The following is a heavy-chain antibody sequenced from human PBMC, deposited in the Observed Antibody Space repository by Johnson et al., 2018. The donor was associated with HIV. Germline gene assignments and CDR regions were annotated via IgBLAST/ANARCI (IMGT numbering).Heavy chain of an antibody. CDR3: VTDANYGAFSM. V-gene: IGHV3-7*01. J-gene: IGHJ3*02. Sequence: VQLVESGGGLVQPGGSLRLSCAASGFTFSSYWMTWVRQAPGKGLEWVANINQGESERNYVDALRGRFTISRDNAKNSIYLQMNSLRPEDTALYYCVTDANYGAFSMWGQGTTVNVSS. CDR2: INQGESER. CDR1: GFTFSSYW. D-gene: IGHD4-17*01.